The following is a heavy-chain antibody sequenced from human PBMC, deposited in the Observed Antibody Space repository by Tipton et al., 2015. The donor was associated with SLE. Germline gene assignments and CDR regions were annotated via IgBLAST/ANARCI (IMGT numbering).Heavy chain of an antibody. J-gene: IGHJ6*03. D-gene: IGHD2-8*01. Sequence: SLRLSCAASGLTFSNYGMHWVRQAPVKGLEWVAFIRYDGTSKYYADSVKGRFTISRDNSKNTLYVQMNSLRAEDTAVYYCARYTIGYYCMDVWGKGTTVTVSS. CDR2: IRYDGTSK. V-gene: IGHV3-30*02. CDR1: GLTFSNYG. CDR3: ARYTIGYYCMDV.